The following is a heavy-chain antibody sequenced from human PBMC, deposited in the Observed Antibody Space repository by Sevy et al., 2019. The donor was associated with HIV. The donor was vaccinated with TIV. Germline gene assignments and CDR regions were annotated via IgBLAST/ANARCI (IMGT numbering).Heavy chain of an antibody. D-gene: IGHD3-10*01. CDR2: IYYSGAT. V-gene: IGHV4-59*01. CDR1: GGSINSYS. CDR3: ARERGSVTTLPAFDI. J-gene: IGHJ3*02. Sequence: SETLSLTCTVSGGSINSYSWNWIRHSPGKGLEWIGYIYYSGATNYNPSLRSRVTISVDTSKNQFSLKLSSVTAADTAVYFCARERGSVTTLPAFDIWGQGTPVTVSS.